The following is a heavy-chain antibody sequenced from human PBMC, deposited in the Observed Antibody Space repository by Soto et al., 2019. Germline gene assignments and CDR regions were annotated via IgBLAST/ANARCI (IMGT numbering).Heavy chain of an antibody. Sequence: ASVKVSCKASGGTFSSYAISWVRQAPGQGLEWMGGIIPIFGTANYAQKFQGRVTITADESTSTAYMELSSLRSEDTAVYYCAGGLLGYCSGGSCYYGMDVWGQGTTVTVSS. CDR3: AGGLLGYCSGGSCYYGMDV. D-gene: IGHD2-15*01. V-gene: IGHV1-69*13. CDR2: IIPIFGTA. J-gene: IGHJ6*02. CDR1: GGTFSSYA.